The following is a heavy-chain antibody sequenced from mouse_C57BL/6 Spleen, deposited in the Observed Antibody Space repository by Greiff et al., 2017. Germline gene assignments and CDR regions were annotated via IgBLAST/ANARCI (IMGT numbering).Heavy chain of an antibody. CDR1: GYTFTDYY. D-gene: IGHD1-1*01. CDR2: IYPGSGNP. CDR3: ARLTTVVNYYARDY. V-gene: IGHV1-76*01. J-gene: IGHJ4*01. Sequence: VQLQQSGAELVRPGASVKLSCKASGYTFTDYYINWVKQRPGQGLEWIARIYPGSGNPYYNEKFKGKATLTAEKSSSTAYMQLSSLTSEDSAVYFCARLTTVVNYYARDYWGQGTSVTVSS.